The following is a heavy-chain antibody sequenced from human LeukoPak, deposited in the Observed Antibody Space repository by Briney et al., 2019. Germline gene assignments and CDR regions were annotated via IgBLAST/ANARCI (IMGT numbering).Heavy chain of an antibody. CDR3: ARDFKRAPYRATGYSLDY. CDR2: INGDGSTT. Sequence: GGSLRLSCAASGFTFSSYAMSWVRQAPGKGLVWVSRINGDGSTTNYADSVQGRFTISRDNAKNTLYLEMNSLRAEDTAVYYCARDFKRAPYRATGYSLDYWGQGALVTVSS. J-gene: IGHJ4*02. D-gene: IGHD5-12*01. CDR1: GFTFSSYA. V-gene: IGHV3-74*01.